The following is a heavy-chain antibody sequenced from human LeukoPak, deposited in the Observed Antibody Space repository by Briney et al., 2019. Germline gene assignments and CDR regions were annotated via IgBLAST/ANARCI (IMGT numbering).Heavy chain of an antibody. CDR1: GFTFSSYG. J-gene: IGHJ4*02. V-gene: IGHV3-30*02. D-gene: IGHD3-16*01. Sequence: PGGSLRLSCAASGFTFSSYGMHWVRQAPSKGLEWVAFIRYDGSNKYYADSVKGRFTISRDNSKNTLYLQMNSLRAEDTAVYYCAKVALMITFGGALDYWGQGTLVTVSS. CDR2: IRYDGSNK. CDR3: AKVALMITFGGALDY.